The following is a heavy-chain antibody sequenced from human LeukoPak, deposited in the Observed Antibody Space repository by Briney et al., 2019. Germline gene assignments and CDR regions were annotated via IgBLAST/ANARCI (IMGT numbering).Heavy chain of an antibody. CDR1: GFTFSSYE. J-gene: IGHJ4*02. V-gene: IGHV3-48*03. Sequence: PGGSLRLSCAASGFTFSSYEMNWVRQAPGKGLEWVSYISSSGSTIYHADSVKGRFTISRDNAKNSLYLQMNSLRAEDTAVYYCARAQGQLWFGERFDYWGQGTLVTVSS. D-gene: IGHD3-10*01. CDR2: ISSSGSTI. CDR3: ARAQGQLWFGERFDY.